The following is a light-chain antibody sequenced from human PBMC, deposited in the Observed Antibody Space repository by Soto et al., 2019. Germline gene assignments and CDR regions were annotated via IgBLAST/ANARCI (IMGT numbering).Light chain of an antibody. CDR2: AAS. Sequence: DIQMTQSPSSLSASVGDRVTITCRASQSISSYLNWYQQKPGKAPKLLIYAASSLQSGVPSRFSGSGSGTDFTLTISSLQPEDFSSYYCQHYYNYPWTFGQGTKV. J-gene: IGKJ1*01. CDR3: QHYYNYPWT. CDR1: QSISSY. V-gene: IGKV1-39*01.